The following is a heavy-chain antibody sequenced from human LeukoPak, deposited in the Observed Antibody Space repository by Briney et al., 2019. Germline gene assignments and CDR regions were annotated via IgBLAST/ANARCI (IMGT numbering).Heavy chain of an antibody. CDR3: ARAYYDSSGYYEWFDY. J-gene: IGHJ4*02. CDR1: GFTFTSYG. D-gene: IGHD3-22*01. Sequence: PGRSLRLSCAASGFTFTSYGMHWVRQAPGKGLEWVAVIWYDGSNKYYADSVKGRFTISRDNSKNTLYLQMNSLRAEDTAVYYCARAYYDSSGYYEWFDYWGQGTLVTVSS. V-gene: IGHV3-33*01. CDR2: IWYDGSNK.